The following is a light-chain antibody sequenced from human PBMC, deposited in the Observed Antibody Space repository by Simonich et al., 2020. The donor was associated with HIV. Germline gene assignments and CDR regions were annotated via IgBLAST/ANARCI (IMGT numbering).Light chain of an antibody. Sequence: QSALTQPASVSGSPGQSITISCTGTSSNLGVYNSVSWYQQHPGKVPKLLISDVNKRPSGVSSRFSGSKSGNTASLTISGLQAEDEADYYCSSYTSTSSPVVFGGGSRLTVL. CDR2: DVN. V-gene: IGLV2-14*03. CDR3: SSYTSTSSPVV. CDR1: SSNLGVYNS. J-gene: IGLJ3*02.